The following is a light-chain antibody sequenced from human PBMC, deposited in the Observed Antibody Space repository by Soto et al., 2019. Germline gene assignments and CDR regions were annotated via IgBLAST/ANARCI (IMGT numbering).Light chain of an antibody. V-gene: IGLV2-14*01. CDR2: DVS. J-gene: IGLJ1*01. CDR1: ISDVGGYNY. CDR3: SSYSTSSGPSYV. Sequence: QSALTQPASVSGSPGQSITISCTGTISDVGGYNYVAWYQQYPGKAPKLMIYDVSNRPSGVSNRFSGSKSGNTASLTISGLQAEDEADYYCSSYSTSSGPSYVFGTRTKLTVL.